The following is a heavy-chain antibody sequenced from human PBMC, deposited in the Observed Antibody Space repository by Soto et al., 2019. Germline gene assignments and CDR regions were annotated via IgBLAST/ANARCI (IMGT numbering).Heavy chain of an antibody. J-gene: IGHJ4*02. D-gene: IGHD3-9*01. Sequence: SVKVSCKASGFTFTSSAMQWVRQARGQRLEWIGWIVVGSGNTNYAQKLQGRVTMTTDTSTSTAYMELRSLRSDDTAVYYCARALTPIDYWGQGTLVTVSS. CDR3: ARALTPIDY. V-gene: IGHV1-58*02. CDR1: GFTFTSSA. CDR2: IVVGSGNT.